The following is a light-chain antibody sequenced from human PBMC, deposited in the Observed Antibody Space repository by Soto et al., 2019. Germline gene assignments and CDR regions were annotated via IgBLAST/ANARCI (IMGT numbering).Light chain of an antibody. CDR1: QSVSSN. Sequence: EIVMTQSPATLSVSPGERATLSCRASQSVSSNLAWYQQKPGQAPRLLIYGASTRATGIPARFSGSGSGTEFTLNNSSLQSEDFAVYYCQQYNNWRTFGQGTKVEIK. V-gene: IGKV3-15*01. CDR2: GAS. J-gene: IGKJ1*01. CDR3: QQYNNWRT.